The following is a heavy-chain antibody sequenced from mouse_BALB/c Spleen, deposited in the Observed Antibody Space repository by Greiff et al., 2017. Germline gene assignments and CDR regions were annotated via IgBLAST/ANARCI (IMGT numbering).Heavy chain of an antibody. V-gene: IGHV1-18*01. CDR2: INPYNGGT. J-gene: IGHJ3*01. D-gene: IGHD2-2*01. CDR1: GYSFTGYT. Sequence: EVKLQQSGPELVKPGASMKISCKASGYSFTGYTMNWVKQSHGKNLEWIGLINPYNGGTSYNQKFKGKATLTVDKSSSTAYMELLSLTSEDSAVYYCARDRDYGYDRAFAYWGQGTLVTVSA. CDR3: ARDRDYGYDRAFAY.